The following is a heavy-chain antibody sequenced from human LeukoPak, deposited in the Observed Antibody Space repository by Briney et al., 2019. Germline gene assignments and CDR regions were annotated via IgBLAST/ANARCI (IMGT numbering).Heavy chain of an antibody. J-gene: IGHJ5*02. V-gene: IGHV4-39*07. CDR1: GGSISSSSYY. D-gene: IGHD1-26*01. Sequence: PSETLSLTCTVSGGSISSSSYYWGWIRQPPGKGLEWIGSIYYSGSTYYNPSLKSRVTISVDTSKNQFSLKLSSVTAADTAVYYCARDELLDWFDPWGQGTLVTVSS. CDR3: ARDELLDWFDP. CDR2: IYYSGST.